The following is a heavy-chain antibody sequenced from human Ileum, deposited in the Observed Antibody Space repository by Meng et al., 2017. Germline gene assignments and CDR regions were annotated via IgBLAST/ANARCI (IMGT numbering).Heavy chain of an antibody. V-gene: IGHV4-61*01. Sequence: QMELQESGPGLGGPSETLSPTCTVSGASVSSNNDGWGWIRQPPGKGLEWIGYGSTNHNPSLKSRVTISVDTSKNQFFLTLNSVTAADTAIYYCARDHWGSLDYWGQGILVTVSS. CDR2: GST. J-gene: IGHJ4*02. CDR1: GASVSSNNDG. CDR3: ARDHWGSLDY. D-gene: IGHD7-27*01.